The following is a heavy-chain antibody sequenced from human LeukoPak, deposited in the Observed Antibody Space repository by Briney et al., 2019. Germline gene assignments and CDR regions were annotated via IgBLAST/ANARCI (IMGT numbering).Heavy chain of an antibody. J-gene: IGHJ4*02. CDR2: IYYSGST. D-gene: IGHD1-26*01. V-gene: IGHV4-39*07. Sequence: SETLSLTCTVSGGSISSSSYYWGWIRQPPGKGLEWIGSIYYSGSTYYNPSLKSRVTISVDTSKNQFSLQLSSVTAADTAVYYCARSRVGATDYWGQGTLVTVSS. CDR3: ARSRVGATDY. CDR1: GGSISSSSYY.